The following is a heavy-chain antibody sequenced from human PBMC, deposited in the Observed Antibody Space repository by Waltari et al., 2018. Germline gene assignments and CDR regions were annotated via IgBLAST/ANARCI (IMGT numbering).Heavy chain of an antibody. J-gene: IGHJ6*03. Sequence: QVQLVESGGGVVQPGRSLRLSCAASGFTFSSYGMHWVRQAPGRGLEWVAVIWYDGSNKTNEDPVQGRRVSSRDNSKKKLYLQMMSLGAEDTAAYYCSKENGYCSGGSGYYSYCYYMDVWGKGTTVTVSS. CDR2: IWYDGSNK. D-gene: IGHD2-15*01. CDR3: SKENGYCSGGSGYYSYCYYMDV. CDR1: GFTFSSYG. V-gene: IGHV3-33*06.